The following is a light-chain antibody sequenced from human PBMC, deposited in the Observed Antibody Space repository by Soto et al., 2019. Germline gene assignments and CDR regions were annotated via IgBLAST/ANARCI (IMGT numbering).Light chain of an antibody. J-gene: IGLJ3*02. CDR1: SSNLGAGYD. Sequence: QPVLTQPPSVYGAPGQRVTISCTGNSSNLGAGYDVHWYQQLPGAAPKLVIFGNRNRPSGVPERFSGSKSGTSASLAITGLQTEDEADYYCQAYDYSLTASVFGGGTKLTVL. CDR3: QAYDYSLTASV. V-gene: IGLV1-40*01. CDR2: GNR.